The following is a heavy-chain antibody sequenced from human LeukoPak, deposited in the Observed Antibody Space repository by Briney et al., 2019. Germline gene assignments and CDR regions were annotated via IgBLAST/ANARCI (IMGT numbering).Heavy chain of an antibody. V-gene: IGHV3-23*01. CDR3: AKDSDIVTTIRGYFDY. Sequence: GGSLRRSCAASGFTFSSYAMTWVRQAPGKGLEWVSGISGSGGSTYYADSVKGRFTISRDNSKNTLYLQMNSLRAEDTAVYYCAKDSDIVTTIRGYFDYWGQGTLVTVSS. D-gene: IGHD5-12*01. J-gene: IGHJ4*02. CDR2: ISGSGGST. CDR1: GFTFSSYA.